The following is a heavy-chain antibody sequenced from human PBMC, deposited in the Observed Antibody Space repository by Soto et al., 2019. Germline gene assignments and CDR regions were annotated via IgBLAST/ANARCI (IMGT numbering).Heavy chain of an antibody. CDR1: GGTFSRHA. D-gene: IGHD3-22*01. J-gene: IGHJ4*01. CDR2: IIPMFGTA. CDR3: ARGGGYDSSDYYYAY. Sequence: QVQLVQSGAEVRKPGSSVKVSCKASGGTFSRHAISWVRQAPRQGLEWMGGIIPMFGTANHAQKFQGRVTIIADESTSTAYLELSSLRSEDTAIYYCARGGGYDSSDYYYAYWGQGTVVIVSA. V-gene: IGHV1-69*01.